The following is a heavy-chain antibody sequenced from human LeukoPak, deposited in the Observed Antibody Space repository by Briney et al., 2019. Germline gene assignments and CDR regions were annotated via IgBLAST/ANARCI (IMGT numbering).Heavy chain of an antibody. V-gene: IGHV4-39*01. CDR3: ARHEGPPTTVTTQGRHAYDI. CDR2: IYYSGST. D-gene: IGHD4-17*01. J-gene: IGHJ3*02. CDR1: GGSICSSSYY. Sequence: PSGALSLTCSVSGGSICSSSYYWGGLRQPAGKGVGWFGYIYYSGSTYYTPSLKSRVTISVDTSKNQFSLKLSCVTAADTAVYYCARHEGPPTTVTTQGRHAYDILGQGTMLTVSP.